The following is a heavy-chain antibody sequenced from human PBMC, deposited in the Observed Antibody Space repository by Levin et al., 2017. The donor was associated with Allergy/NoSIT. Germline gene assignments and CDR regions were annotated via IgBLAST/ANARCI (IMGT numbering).Heavy chain of an antibody. D-gene: IGHD3-3*01. CDR2: ISSSGSTI. Sequence: GGSLRLSCAASGFTFSSYEMNWVRQAPGKGLEWVSYISSSGSTIYYADSVKGRFTITRDNAKNSLYLQMNSLRAEDTAVYYCARQLGNFWSGYNYFDYWGQGTLVTVSS. J-gene: IGHJ4*02. CDR1: GFTFSSYE. V-gene: IGHV3-48*03. CDR3: ARQLGNFWSGYNYFDY.